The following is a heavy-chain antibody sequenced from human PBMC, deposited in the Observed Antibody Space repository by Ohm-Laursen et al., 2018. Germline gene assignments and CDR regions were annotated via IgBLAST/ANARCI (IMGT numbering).Heavy chain of an antibody. V-gene: IGHV3-7*01. CDR3: ARDPHGMDV. J-gene: IGHJ6*02. CDR1: GFTFSSYW. CDR2: IKEDGSVK. Sequence: SLRLSCSASGFTFSSYWMTWVRQASGKWLEWVANIKEDGSVKQYVDSVKGRFTISRDNAKNTLYLQMNSLRAEDMAVYYCARDPHGMDVWGQGTKVTVSS.